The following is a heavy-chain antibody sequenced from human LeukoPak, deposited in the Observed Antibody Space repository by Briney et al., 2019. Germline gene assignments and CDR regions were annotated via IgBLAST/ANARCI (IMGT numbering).Heavy chain of an antibody. V-gene: IGHV3-23*01. D-gene: IGHD5-12*01. CDR2: ISPGGPT. J-gene: IGHJ4*02. CDR3: AKDGAWLRFDD. Sequence: GGSQRLSCAGSGFPFSSHGMNWVRQAPGKGLEWVSGISPGGPTYYADSVKGRFTISRDDSKNTLYLQMKNLRADDTAVYYCAKDGAWLRFDDWGQGILVSVSS. CDR1: GFPFSSHG.